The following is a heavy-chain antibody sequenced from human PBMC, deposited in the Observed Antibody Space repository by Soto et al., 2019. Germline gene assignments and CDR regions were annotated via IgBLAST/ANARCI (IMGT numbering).Heavy chain of an antibody. CDR3: ARDDVLCGGGRCYGIPLDV. J-gene: IGHJ6*02. CDR1: GFTVSSKY. D-gene: IGHD2-15*01. CDR2: IQSGGTT. Sequence: GGSLRLSCAASGFTVSSKYMTWVRQAPGKGLEWVSLIQSGGTTYYADSVKGRFTISRDTSENTLHLQMDSLRVEDTAVYYCARDDVLCGGGRCYGIPLDVWAKGPRSPSP. V-gene: IGHV3-66*01.